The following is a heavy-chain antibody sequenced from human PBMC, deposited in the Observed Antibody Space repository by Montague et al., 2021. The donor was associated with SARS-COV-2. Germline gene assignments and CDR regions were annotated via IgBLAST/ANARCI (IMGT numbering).Heavy chain of an antibody. D-gene: IGHD3-9*01. Sequence: SLSLSCAASGFPFSSYAMHWVRQAPGKGLEWVAVISYDGSNKYYADSVKGRFTISRDNSKNTLYLQMNSLRAEDTAVYYCASGYDLLTGYYPFDYWGQGTLVTVSS. CDR3: ASGYDLLTGYYPFDY. CDR2: ISYDGSNK. CDR1: GFPFSSYA. V-gene: IGHV3-30*04. J-gene: IGHJ4*02.